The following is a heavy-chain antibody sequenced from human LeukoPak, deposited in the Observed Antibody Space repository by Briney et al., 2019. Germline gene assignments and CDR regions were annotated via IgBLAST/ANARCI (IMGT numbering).Heavy chain of an antibody. CDR3: ARGRYNYGYIYDY. V-gene: IGHV4-59*01. CDR2: IYYSGST. CDR1: GGSISRYY. Sequence: PSETLSLTCTVSGGSISRYYWSWIRQPPGKGLEWIGYIYYSGSTNYNPSLKSRVTISVDTSKNQFSLKLSSVTAADTAVYYCARGRYNYGYIYDYWGQGTLVTVSS. J-gene: IGHJ4*02. D-gene: IGHD5-18*01.